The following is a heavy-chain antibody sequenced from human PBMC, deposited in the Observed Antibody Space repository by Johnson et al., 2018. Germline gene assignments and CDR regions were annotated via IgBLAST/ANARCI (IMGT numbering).Heavy chain of an antibody. CDR3: ARGEYSSGCFDY. J-gene: IGHJ4*02. Sequence: QVQLQESGPGLVESSEPLALMCTVSGGSISGTTDFWGWIRQPPGKGLEWIASVPPSGSNYYNPSLKSRVIISVDTSRNQFSLRLSSVSAADTAVYYCARGEYSSGCFDYWGQGTLVTVSS. CDR2: VPPSGSN. CDR1: GGSISGTTDF. V-gene: IGHV4-39*01. D-gene: IGHD6-19*01.